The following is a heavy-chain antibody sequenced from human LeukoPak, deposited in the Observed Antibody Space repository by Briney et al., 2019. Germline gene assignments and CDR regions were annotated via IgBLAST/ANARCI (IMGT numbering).Heavy chain of an antibody. V-gene: IGHV5-51*01. Sequence: GESLKIPCKGSGYTFTSYWNGWVRQIPGKGLKGMGIIYPGDSDTRYSPSFQGQVTISADKSISTAYLQWSSLKASYTAMYYRARTVQQRLTSSIQHWGQGTLVTVSS. CDR2: IYPGDSDT. CDR1: GYTFTSYW. CDR3: ARTVQQRLTSSIQH. D-gene: IGHD6-25*01. J-gene: IGHJ1*01.